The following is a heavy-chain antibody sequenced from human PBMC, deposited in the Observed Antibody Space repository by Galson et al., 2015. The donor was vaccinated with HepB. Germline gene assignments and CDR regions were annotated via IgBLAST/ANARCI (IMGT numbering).Heavy chain of an antibody. Sequence: SLRLSCAASGFTLSDYSIYWVRQAPGKGLEWVAVISYDGINKYHADSVKGRFTISRDNSKNTLYLQMNSLRAEDTAVYYCARGGGYSNGYDGMDVWGQGTTVTVSS. J-gene: IGHJ6*02. CDR2: ISYDGINK. V-gene: IGHV3-30-3*01. D-gene: IGHD5-18*01. CDR3: ARGGGYSNGYDGMDV. CDR1: GFTLSDYS.